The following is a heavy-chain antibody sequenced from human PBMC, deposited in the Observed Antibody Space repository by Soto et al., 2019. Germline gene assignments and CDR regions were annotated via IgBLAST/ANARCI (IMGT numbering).Heavy chain of an antibody. CDR1: GFPLSSYS. J-gene: IGHJ4*02. CDR3: ARVKYCSSTRCLNPIDY. CDR2: VTGSGGFI. V-gene: IGHV3-21*01. Sequence: GGSLRLSCAGSGFPLSSYSMNWVRQAPGKGLEWVSSVTGSGGFIHYADSLKGRFTISRDNARNSLYLHMNTLRAEDTAIYYCARVKYCSSTRCLNPIDYWGQGTLVTAPQ. D-gene: IGHD2-2*01.